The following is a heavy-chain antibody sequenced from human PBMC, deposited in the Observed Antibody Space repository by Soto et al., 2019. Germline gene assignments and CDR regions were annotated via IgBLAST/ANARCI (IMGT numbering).Heavy chain of an antibody. J-gene: IGHJ4*02. V-gene: IGHV3-30*18. CDR1: GFTFSSYG. D-gene: IGHD6-19*01. Sequence: GGSLRLSCAASGFTFSSYGMHWVRQAPGKGLEWVAVLSYDGSNKNYADSVKGRFTISRDNSKNTLYLQMNSLRAEDTAVYCCAKPPYSSGWYEFDYWGQGTLVTVSS. CDR3: AKPPYSSGWYEFDY. CDR2: LSYDGSNK.